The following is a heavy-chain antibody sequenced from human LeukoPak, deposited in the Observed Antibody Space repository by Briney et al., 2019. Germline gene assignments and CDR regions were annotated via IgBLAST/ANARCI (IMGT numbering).Heavy chain of an antibody. CDR2: ISYDGSNK. D-gene: IGHD3-10*01. J-gene: IGHJ3*02. CDR1: AFTFSSYG. V-gene: IGHV3-30*18. CDR3: AKEDGSGSSVFLDAFDI. Sequence: GGSLRLSCAASAFTFSSYGMHWVRQAPGKGLEWLAVISYDGSNKYYADSVKGRFTISRDNSKNTVYLQMNSLRAEDTAVYYCAKEDGSGSSVFLDAFDIWGQGTMVTVSS.